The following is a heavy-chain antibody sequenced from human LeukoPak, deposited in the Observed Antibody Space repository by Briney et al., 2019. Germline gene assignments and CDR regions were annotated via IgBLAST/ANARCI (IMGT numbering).Heavy chain of an antibody. D-gene: IGHD6-19*01. J-gene: IGHJ4*02. CDR2: ISAYNGNT. Sequence: GASVKVSCKASGYTLTSYGISWVRQAPGQGLEWMGWISAYNGNTNYAQKLQGRVTMTTDTSTSTAYMELRSLRSDDTAVYYGARDQGSSSGGAFDYWGQGTLVTVSS. CDR3: ARDQGSSSGGAFDY. CDR1: GYTLTSYG. V-gene: IGHV1-18*01.